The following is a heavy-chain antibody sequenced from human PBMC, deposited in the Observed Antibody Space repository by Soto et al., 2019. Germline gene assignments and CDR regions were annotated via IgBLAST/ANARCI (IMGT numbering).Heavy chain of an antibody. CDR3: ASYYYDSSGYLHYFDY. CDR2: IIPIFGTA. V-gene: IGHV1-69*06. CDR1: GGTFSSYA. Sequence: QVQLVQSGAEVKKPGSSVKVSCKASGGTFSSYAISWVRQAPGQGLEWMGGIIPIFGTANYAQKFQGRVTITADKSTSTAYMELSSLRSEDTAVYYCASYYYDSSGYLHYFDYWAREPWSPSPQ. J-gene: IGHJ4*02. D-gene: IGHD3-22*01.